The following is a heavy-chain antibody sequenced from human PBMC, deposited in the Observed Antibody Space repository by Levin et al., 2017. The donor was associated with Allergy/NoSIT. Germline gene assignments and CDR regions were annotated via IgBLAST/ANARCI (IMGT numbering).Heavy chain of an antibody. CDR3: ARGGEEITIFGVVIPHYYMDV. Sequence: LSLTCAASGFTVSSNYMSWVRQAPGKGLEWVSVIYSGGSTYYADSVKGRFTISRDNSKNTLYLQMNSLRAEDTAVYYCARGGEEITIFGVVIPHYYMDVWGKGTTVTVSS. CDR2: IYSGGST. CDR1: GFTVSSNY. V-gene: IGHV3-53*01. J-gene: IGHJ6*03. D-gene: IGHD3-3*01.